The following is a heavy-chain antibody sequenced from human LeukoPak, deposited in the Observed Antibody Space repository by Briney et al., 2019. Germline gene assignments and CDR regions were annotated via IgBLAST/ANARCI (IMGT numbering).Heavy chain of an antibody. D-gene: IGHD3-3*01. CDR3: ARDLEIWSGYYFDY. J-gene: IGHJ4*02. CDR1: GVSISSYY. Sequence: SETLSLTCTVSGVSISSYYWSWIRQPAGKGLEWIGRIYTSGSTNYNPSLKSRVTMSVDTSKNQFSLKLSSVTAADTAVYYCARDLEIWSGYYFDYWGQGTLVTVSS. CDR2: IYTSGST. V-gene: IGHV4-4*07.